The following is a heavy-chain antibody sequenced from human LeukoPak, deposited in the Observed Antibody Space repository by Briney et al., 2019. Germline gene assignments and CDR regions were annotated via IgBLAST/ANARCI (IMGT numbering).Heavy chain of an antibody. Sequence: GGPLRLSCAASGFTFSSYWMSWARQAPGKGLEWVANIKQDGSEKYYVDSVKGRFTISRDNAKNSLYLQMNSLRAEDTAVYYCARDQRYCSSSSCPWEPFDYWGQGTLVTVSS. CDR2: IKQDGSEK. CDR3: ARDQRYCSSSSCPWEPFDY. CDR1: GFTFSSYW. J-gene: IGHJ4*02. V-gene: IGHV3-7*05. D-gene: IGHD2-2*01.